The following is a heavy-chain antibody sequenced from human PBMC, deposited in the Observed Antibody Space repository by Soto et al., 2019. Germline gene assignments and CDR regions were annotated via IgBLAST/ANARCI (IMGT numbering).Heavy chain of an antibody. CDR3: ASSSVDDAFDI. V-gene: IGHV5-10-1*01. Sequence: GVSMKISCKVSGYSFTSYWISWVRQMPGKGLEWMGRIDPSDSYTNYSPSFQGHVTISADKSISTAYLQWSSLKASDTAMYYCASSSVDDAFDIWGQGTMVTVSS. J-gene: IGHJ3*02. CDR2: IDPSDSYT. CDR1: GYSFTSYW. D-gene: IGHD2-15*01.